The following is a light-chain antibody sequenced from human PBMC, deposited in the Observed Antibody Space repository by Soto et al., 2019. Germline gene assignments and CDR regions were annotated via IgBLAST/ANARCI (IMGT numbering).Light chain of an antibody. Sequence: QSVLSQPASMSGSPGQSITIPCTGASSDIGLYNYVSWYQHHPGKAPKLLILEVNVRPSGLSDRFSASKAGNTASLTISGLQPEDEAYYYCSSLSTTSTPIVFGSGTKVTVL. CDR2: EVN. CDR1: SSDIGLYNY. V-gene: IGLV2-14*01. J-gene: IGLJ1*01. CDR3: SSLSTTSTPIV.